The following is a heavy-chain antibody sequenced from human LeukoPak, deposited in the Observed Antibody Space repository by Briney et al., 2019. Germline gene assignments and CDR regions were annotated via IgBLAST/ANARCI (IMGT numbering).Heavy chain of an antibody. V-gene: IGHV3-23*01. CDR3: EKYMSSGF. J-gene: IGHJ4*02. Sequence: GESLTLSCAASGFTLNNCAMSCLRQAPGKGLEGVSGLSGSGDGTYYPDPGKGRFTASRDNSNNSLFLLMNSLGAEDTAVYYCEKYMSSGFWGWGQVVPVSA. CDR1: GFTLNNCA. CDR2: LSGSGDGT. D-gene: IGHD6-19*01.